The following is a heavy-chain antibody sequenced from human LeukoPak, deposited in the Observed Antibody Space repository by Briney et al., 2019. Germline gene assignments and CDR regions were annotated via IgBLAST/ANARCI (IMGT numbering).Heavy chain of an antibody. V-gene: IGHV4-4*07. D-gene: IGHD6-19*01. CDR1: GGSISNYY. Sequence: PSETLSLTCTVSGGSISNYYWSWIRQPAGKGLEWIGRIHASGSTSYSSSLKSRVTMSIDTSKNQFSLEVTSVTAADTAVYYCARDPFRSSYDFWGQGTLVTVSS. J-gene: IGHJ4*02. CDR2: IHASGST. CDR3: ARDPFRSSYDF.